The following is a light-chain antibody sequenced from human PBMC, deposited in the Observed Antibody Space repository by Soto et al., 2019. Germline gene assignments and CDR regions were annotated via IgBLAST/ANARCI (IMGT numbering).Light chain of an antibody. CDR2: DDS. CDR1: DIEDKS. V-gene: IGLV3-21*02. J-gene: IGLJ2*01. CDR3: QVWDISTDLVI. Sequence: SYELTQPPSVSVAPGQTARITCGGSDIEDKSVHWYQQKPGQAPVLVVYDDSDRPSGIPERFSGSNSGNTATLTISRVEAGDEADYYCQVWDISTDLVIFGGGTKVTVL.